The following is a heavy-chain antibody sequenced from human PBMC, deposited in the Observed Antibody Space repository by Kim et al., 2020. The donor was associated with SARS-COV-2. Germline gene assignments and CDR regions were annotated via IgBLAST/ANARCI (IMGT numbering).Heavy chain of an antibody. CDR2: HFRGST. J-gene: IGHJ4*02. V-gene: IGHV4-39*01. CDR3: ARHADY. Sequence: HFRGSTYSNPSLKSGVTISVDTSKNQFSLNLNSVTAADTAVYYCARHADYWGQGTLVTVSS.